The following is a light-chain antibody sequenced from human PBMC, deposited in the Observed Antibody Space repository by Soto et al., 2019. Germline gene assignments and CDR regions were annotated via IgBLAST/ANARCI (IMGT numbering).Light chain of an antibody. CDR2: DAS. CDR1: QSISSW. V-gene: IGKV1-5*01. Sequence: DIQMTQSPSTLSASLGDRVTITCRASQSISSWLAWYQQKPGKAPKLLIYDASSLESGVPSRFSGSGSGTEFTLTISSLQSEDFAVYYCQQYNNWPTIGQGTKVDI. J-gene: IGKJ1*01. CDR3: QQYNNWPT.